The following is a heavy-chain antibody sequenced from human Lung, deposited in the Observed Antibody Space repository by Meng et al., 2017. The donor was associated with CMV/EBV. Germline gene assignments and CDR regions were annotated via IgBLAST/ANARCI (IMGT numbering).Heavy chain of an antibody. CDR3: ARDRGDPDMLAYYAMDV. Sequence: SVKVSCKASGGTFNSYAISWVRQAPGQGLEWMGGIIPIFGTANYAQKFQGRVTITTDESTSTAYMELSSLRSDDTAVYYCARDRGDPDMLAYYAMDVWGQRTTVTVSS. D-gene: IGHD3-10*01. V-gene: IGHV1-69*05. CDR2: IIPIFGTA. J-gene: IGHJ6*02. CDR1: GGTFNSYA.